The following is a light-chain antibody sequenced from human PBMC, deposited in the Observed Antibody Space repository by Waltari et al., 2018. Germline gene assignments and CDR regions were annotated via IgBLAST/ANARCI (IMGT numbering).Light chain of an antibody. CDR2: GNT. CDR3: QSFDSNVRGGVV. CDR1: SSNIGAGHD. V-gene: IGLV1-40*01. Sequence: QSILTQPTSVSGAPGQRVTIPCTWSSSNIGAGHDVPWYQAFPGTAPTLLIYGNTNRPSGVPDRFSGSKSGSSASLAINGLQAEDEADYYCQSFDSNVRGGVVFGGGTKVTVL. J-gene: IGLJ3*02.